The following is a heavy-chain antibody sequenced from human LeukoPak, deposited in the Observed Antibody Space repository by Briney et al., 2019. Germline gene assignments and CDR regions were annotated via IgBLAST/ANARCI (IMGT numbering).Heavy chain of an antibody. CDR2: ICSGGST. D-gene: IGHD4-11*01. CDR3: ARDNDYSGWFDP. CDR1: GFTVSSNY. J-gene: IGHJ5*02. Sequence: AGGSLRLSCAASGFTVSSNYMSWVRQAPGKGLEWVSVICSGGSTYYADSVKGRFTISRDNSKNTLYLQMNSLRAEDTAVYYCARDNDYSGWFDPWGQGTLVTVSS. V-gene: IGHV3-66*02.